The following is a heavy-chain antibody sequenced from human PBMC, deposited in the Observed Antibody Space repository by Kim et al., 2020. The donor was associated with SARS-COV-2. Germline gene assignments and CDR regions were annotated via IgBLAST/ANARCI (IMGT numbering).Heavy chain of an antibody. CDR3: ARDRGHVTRIAAAVTWKAFDI. CDR1: GFTFSSYW. CDR2: IKQDGSEK. Sequence: GGSLRLSCAASGFTFSSYWMSWVRQAPGKGLEWVANIKQDGSEKYYVDSVKGRFTISRDNAKNSLYLQMNSLRAEDTAVYYCARDRGHVTRIAAAVTWKAFDIWGQGTMVTVSS. J-gene: IGHJ3*02. D-gene: IGHD6-13*01. V-gene: IGHV3-7*03.